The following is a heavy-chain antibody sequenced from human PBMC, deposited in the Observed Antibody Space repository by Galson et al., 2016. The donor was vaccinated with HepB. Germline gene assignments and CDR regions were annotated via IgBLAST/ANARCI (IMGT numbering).Heavy chain of an antibody. V-gene: IGHV6-1*01. CDR3: ARAVEYYTFWSRLYGMDV. CDR1: GDSVSSSRAA. Sequence: CAISGDSVSSSRAAWNWIRQSPSRGLEWLGRTYYRLKWNNDYAVSVKRRIIINPDTSKNQFSLQLKSVTPEDTAVYYCARAVEYYTFWSRLYGMDVWGQGTTVLVSS. CDR2: TYYRLKWNN. J-gene: IGHJ6*02. D-gene: IGHD3-3*01.